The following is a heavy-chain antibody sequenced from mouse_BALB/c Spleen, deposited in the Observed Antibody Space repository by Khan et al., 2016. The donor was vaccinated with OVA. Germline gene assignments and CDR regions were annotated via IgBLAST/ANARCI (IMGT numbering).Heavy chain of an antibody. V-gene: IGHV1S135*01. CDR2: IDPFSGGT. CDR3: AKHGYVGWFSY. D-gene: IGHD2-2*01. J-gene: IGHJ3*01. CDR1: GYSFTNYY. Sequence: VRLQQSGPELMKPGASVKISCKASGYSFTNYYIHWVIQSHGKSLEWIGYIDPFSGGTTYNQKFKDKATLTVDKSSSTAYIHLSNLTSEDSAVYYCAKHGYVGWFSYWGPGTLITVSA.